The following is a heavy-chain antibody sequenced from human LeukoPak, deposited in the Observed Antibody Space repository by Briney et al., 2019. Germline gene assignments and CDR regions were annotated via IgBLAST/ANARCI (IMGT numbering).Heavy chain of an antibody. Sequence: PGGSLRLSCAASGFTVKKNFMYWVRQAPGKGLEWVSVIRTGGDTHYADSVKGRFSISRDDSKNTIYLQMNSLRAEDTAVYYCAKDSPPYFFDYWGQGTLVIVSS. CDR3: AKDSPPYFFDY. CDR2: IRTGGDT. V-gene: IGHV3-53*01. J-gene: IGHJ4*02. CDR1: GFTVKKNF.